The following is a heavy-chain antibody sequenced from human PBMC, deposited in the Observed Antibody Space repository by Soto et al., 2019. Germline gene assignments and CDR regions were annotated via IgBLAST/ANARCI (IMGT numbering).Heavy chain of an antibody. J-gene: IGHJ6*02. D-gene: IGHD3-3*01. CDR2: IYTSGST. Sequence: PSETLSLTCTVSGGSISSYYWSWIRQPAGKGREWVGCIYTSGSTNYNPSLKSRVTMSVDTSKNQFSLKLSSVTAADTAVYYCARGRSRTYYDFWSGYYIGYYGMDVWGQGTTVTVS. V-gene: IGHV4-4*07. CDR3: ARGRSRTYYDFWSGYYIGYYGMDV. CDR1: GGSISSYY.